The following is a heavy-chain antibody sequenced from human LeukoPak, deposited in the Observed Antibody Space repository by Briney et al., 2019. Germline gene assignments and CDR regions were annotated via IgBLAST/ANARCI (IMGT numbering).Heavy chain of an antibody. CDR3: ASYYDTSGNFLDYYYYGMDV. CDR1: GFTFSSYS. CDR2: ISSSSSYI. Sequence: GGSLRLSCAASGFTFSSYSMNWVRQAPGKGLEWVSSISSSSSYIYYADSVKGRFTVSRDNAKNMLYLQMNSLRVEDTGVYYCASYYDTSGNFLDYYYYGMDVWGQGTTVTVSS. J-gene: IGHJ6*02. V-gene: IGHV3-21*01. D-gene: IGHD3-9*01.